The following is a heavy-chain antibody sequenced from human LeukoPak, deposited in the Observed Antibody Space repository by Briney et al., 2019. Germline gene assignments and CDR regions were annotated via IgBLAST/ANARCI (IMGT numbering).Heavy chain of an antibody. Sequence: SETLSLTCVMYGVSFTGYYWSCIRQSPGKGLEWLGDISPRGTKYNPSLKSRVTIPLDTTKKQFSLILSSVPAAYEAVYFCASDSYSSIGYFWSQGTLVTVSS. V-gene: IGHV4-34*01. CDR2: ISPRGT. D-gene: IGHD6-13*01. CDR1: GVSFTGYY. J-gene: IGHJ4*02. CDR3: ASDSYSSIGYF.